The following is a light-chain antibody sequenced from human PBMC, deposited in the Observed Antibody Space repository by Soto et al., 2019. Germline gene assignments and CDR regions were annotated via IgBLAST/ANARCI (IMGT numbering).Light chain of an antibody. V-gene: IGLV1-51*01. CDR1: SSNIGNNY. Sequence: QSVLTQPPSVSAAPGQKVTISCSGSSSNIGNNYVSWYQQLPGTAPKLLIYDNNKRPSGIPDRFPGSKSGTSATLGITGLQTGDEADYYCGTWDSSLSARVFGTGTRSPS. J-gene: IGLJ1*01. CDR3: GTWDSSLSARV. CDR2: DNN.